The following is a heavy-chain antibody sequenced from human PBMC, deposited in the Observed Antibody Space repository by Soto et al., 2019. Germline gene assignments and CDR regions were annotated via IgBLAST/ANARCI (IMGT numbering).Heavy chain of an antibody. D-gene: IGHD2-21*01. J-gene: IGHJ4*02. CDR2: ISYSGNT. V-gene: IGHV4-59*01. CDR1: GGSINNDY. Sequence: QVQLQESGPGLVRPSETLSLTCTVSGGSINNDYWNWIRQPPGKGLEWIGFISYSGNTNYNPSLKXRXTXXVDTSKNQFSLILSSVTAADTAVYYCARGVRWSDYWGQGTLVTVSS. CDR3: ARGVRWSDY.